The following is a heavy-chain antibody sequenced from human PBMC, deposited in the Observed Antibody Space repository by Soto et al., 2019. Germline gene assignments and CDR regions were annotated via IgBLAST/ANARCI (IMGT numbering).Heavy chain of an antibody. J-gene: IGHJ3*02. CDR3: AAPRPRAYYDFWSGYYFHAFDI. V-gene: IGHV1-58*01. D-gene: IGHD3-3*01. CDR1: GFTYTSSA. CDR2: IVVGSGNT. Sequence: SVTVSCKASGFTYTSSALQWVRQARGQRLEWIGWIVVGSGNTNYAQKFQERVTITRDMSTSTAYMELSSLRSEDTAVYYCAAPRPRAYYDFWSGYYFHAFDIWGQGTMVTVSS.